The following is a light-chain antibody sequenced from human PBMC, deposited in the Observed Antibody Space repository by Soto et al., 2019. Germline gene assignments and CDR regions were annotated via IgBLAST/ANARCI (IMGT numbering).Light chain of an antibody. V-gene: IGKV1-8*01. CDR2: AAS. CDR1: QGISTF. J-gene: IGKJ1*01. Sequence: AIRMTQSPSSFSASIGDRFTITCRASQGISTFLAWYQQKPGKAPKLLIYAASTLQSGVPSRFSGSGSGTEFTLTISCLQSEDFATYYCQQYYNYPWTFGQGTKVDIK. CDR3: QQYYNYPWT.